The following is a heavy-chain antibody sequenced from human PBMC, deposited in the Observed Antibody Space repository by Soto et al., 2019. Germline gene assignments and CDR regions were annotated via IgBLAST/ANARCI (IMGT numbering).Heavy chain of an antibody. CDR1: GYTFTSYG. CDR3: ARLRLRLRDYYGSGSYHYYYYYMDV. D-gene: IGHD3-10*01. J-gene: IGHJ6*03. V-gene: IGHV1-18*01. Sequence: ASVKVSCKASGYTFTSYGISWVRQAPGQGLEWMGWISAYNGNTNYAQKLQGRVTMTTDTSTSTAYMELRSLRSDDTAVYYCARLRLRLRDYYGSGSYHYYYYYMDVWGKGTTVTVSS. CDR2: ISAYNGNT.